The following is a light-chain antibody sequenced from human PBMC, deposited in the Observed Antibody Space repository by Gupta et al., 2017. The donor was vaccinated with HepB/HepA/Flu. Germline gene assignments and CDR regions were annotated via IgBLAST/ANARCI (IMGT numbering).Light chain of an antibody. CDR1: QDINDS. V-gene: IGKV1-33*01. CDR3: QQFDRRFT. J-gene: IGKJ3*01. Sequence: DIQMSQSPSTLSASVGDRVTITCQANQDINDSLNWYQKRPGKAPKLLISLASNLERGVPGRFSGRGSGTNFTLTITNLQPEDCATYYCQQFDRRFTFGPGTKVDLK. CDR2: LAS.